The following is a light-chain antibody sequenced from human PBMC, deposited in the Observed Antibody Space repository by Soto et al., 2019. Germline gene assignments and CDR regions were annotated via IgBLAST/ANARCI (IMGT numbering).Light chain of an antibody. CDR2: AAS. Sequence: DIQMTQSPSSLSASVGDRVTITFRASQSINTHLSWYQQKPGKAPKLLINAASSLQSGVPSRFSGSGSETEFTLTISSLQPEDFATYYCQQSYITLYSFGQGTSLEIK. CDR3: QQSYITLYS. CDR1: QSINTH. V-gene: IGKV1-39*01. J-gene: IGKJ2*03.